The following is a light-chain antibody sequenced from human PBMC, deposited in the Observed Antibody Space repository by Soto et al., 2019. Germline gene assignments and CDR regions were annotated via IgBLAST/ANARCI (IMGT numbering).Light chain of an antibody. CDR3: QRSHITPCT. CDR2: AAS. CDR1: QSISSY. Sequence: QRVLSRTSVDVFVRGIIRINSRASQSISSYLNWYQQKPGKAPKLLIYAASSLQSGVPSRFSVSGSGTDFTLTISGLQPEVFRTSYRQRSHITPCTCGGGTKVDIK. J-gene: IGKJ4*02. V-gene: IGKV1-39*01.